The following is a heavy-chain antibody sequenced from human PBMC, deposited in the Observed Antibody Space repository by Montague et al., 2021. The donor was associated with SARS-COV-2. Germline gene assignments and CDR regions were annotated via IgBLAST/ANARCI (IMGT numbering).Heavy chain of an antibody. V-gene: IGHV4-59*01. Sequence: SETLSLTCTVSSGSISSYYWSWIRQPPGKGLEWTGYIYYSGSTNYNPSLKSRVTISVDTSKNQFSLKLSSVTAADTAVYYCARGFDYWGQGTLVTVSS. CDR2: IYYSGST. CDR1: SGSISSYY. CDR3: ARGFDY. J-gene: IGHJ4*02.